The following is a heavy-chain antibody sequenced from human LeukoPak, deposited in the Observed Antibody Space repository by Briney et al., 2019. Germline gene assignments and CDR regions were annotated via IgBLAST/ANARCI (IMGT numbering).Heavy chain of an antibody. CDR3: ARGTYYYDSSGYLLPFDY. J-gene: IGHJ4*02. Sequence: SETLSLTCTVSGGSISSGGYYWSWIRQHPGKGLEWIGYIYYSGSTYYNPSLKSRVTISVDTSKNQFSLKLSSVTAADTAVYYCARGTYYYDSSGYLLPFDYWGQGTLVTASS. D-gene: IGHD3-22*01. V-gene: IGHV4-31*03. CDR2: IYYSGST. CDR1: GGSISSGGYY.